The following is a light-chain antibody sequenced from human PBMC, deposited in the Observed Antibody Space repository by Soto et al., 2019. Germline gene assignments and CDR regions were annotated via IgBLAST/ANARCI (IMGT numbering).Light chain of an antibody. V-gene: IGLV1-47*01. J-gene: IGLJ2*01. Sequence: QPVLTQPPSASGTPGQRVTISCSGSSSNIGSNYEFWYQQLPGTAPKVLLYRNNQRPSGVPERFSGSKSGTSATLPISGLRSEDEAEYYCATWDDSLGGYVVFGGGTKVTVL. CDR2: RNN. CDR1: SSNIGSNY. CDR3: ATWDDSLGGYVV.